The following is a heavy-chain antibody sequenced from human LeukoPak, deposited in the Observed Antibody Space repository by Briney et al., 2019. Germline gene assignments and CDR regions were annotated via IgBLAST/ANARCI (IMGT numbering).Heavy chain of an antibody. Sequence: GGSLRLSCAASGFTLSSYGMSWVRQSPGKGLEWVSSISNDGSSTHADSVKGRFTISREKSKNTLYLQLNSLRAEDTATYYCAKDSIRGNGVFDAFDVWGQGTTVIVSS. CDR3: AKDSIRGNGVFDAFDV. V-gene: IGHV3-23*03. D-gene: IGHD2-8*01. J-gene: IGHJ3*01. CDR1: GFTLSSYG. CDR2: ISNDGSST.